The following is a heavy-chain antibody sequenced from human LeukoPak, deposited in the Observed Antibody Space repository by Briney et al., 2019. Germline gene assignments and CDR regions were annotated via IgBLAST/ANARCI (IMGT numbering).Heavy chain of an antibody. J-gene: IGHJ4*02. Sequence: ASVKVSCKTSGYSFTNYYMHWVRQAPGQGLEWMGMINPRGGTTSQPQKFQGRVTMTRDTSTSTVYMELSSLRSEDTAVYFCARDLSGSYHMCYFDYWGQGTLVTVSS. V-gene: IGHV1-46*01. CDR2: INPRGGTT. D-gene: IGHD1-26*01. CDR1: GYSFTNYY. CDR3: ARDLSGSYHMCYFDY.